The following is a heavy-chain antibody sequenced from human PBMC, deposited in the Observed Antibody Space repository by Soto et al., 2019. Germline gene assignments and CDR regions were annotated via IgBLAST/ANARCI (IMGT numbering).Heavy chain of an antibody. Sequence: GASVKVSCKASGYTFTSYDINWVRQATGQGLEWMGWMNPNSGNTGYAQKFQGRVTMTRNTSISTAYMELSSLRSEDTAVYCCASRYCSSTSCSLLMDVWGKGTTVTVSS. D-gene: IGHD2-2*01. CDR1: GYTFTSYD. CDR3: ASRYCSSTSCSLLMDV. J-gene: IGHJ6*03. CDR2: MNPNSGNT. V-gene: IGHV1-8*01.